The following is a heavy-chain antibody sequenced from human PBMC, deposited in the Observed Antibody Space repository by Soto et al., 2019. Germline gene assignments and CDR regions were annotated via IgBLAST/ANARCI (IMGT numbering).Heavy chain of an antibody. Sequence: ASLKVSFKASCYTFSTYFITLFRQSPGQGLEWMGWISGYNGNTKCAQKFQGRVDLTTDTSESTAYMDLRSLRSDDTAVYYCARALPEGNFGYWGQRPLVTVSS. J-gene: IGHJ4*02. CDR1: CYTFSTYF. CDR2: ISGYNGNT. V-gene: IGHV1-18*01. CDR3: ARALPEGNFGY.